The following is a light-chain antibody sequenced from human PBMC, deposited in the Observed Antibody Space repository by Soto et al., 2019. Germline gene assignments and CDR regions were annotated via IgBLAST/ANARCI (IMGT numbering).Light chain of an antibody. Sequence: EIVLTQSPATLSLSPGERATLSCRASQSINSRYLAWYQQKPGQAPRLLIYGATSRATGIPGRFSGSGSGTDFTLPISSLEPEDFAVYYCQQFGSSPGFTFGPGTMVDIK. V-gene: IGKV3-20*01. CDR3: QQFGSSPGFT. CDR1: QSINSRY. J-gene: IGKJ3*01. CDR2: GAT.